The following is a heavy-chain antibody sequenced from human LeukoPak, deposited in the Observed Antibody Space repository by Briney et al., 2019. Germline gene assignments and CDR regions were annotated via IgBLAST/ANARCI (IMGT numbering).Heavy chain of an antibody. CDR1: GYCISSGYY. CDR2: IFHSGST. J-gene: IGHJ4*02. CDR3: ARSWFSTGPADY. Sequence: PSETLSLTCTVSGYCISSGYYWGWIRQPPGKGLEWIGSIFHSGSTYYNPSLKSRVTISVDTSKNQFSLKLASVTAADTAVYYCARSWFSTGPADYWGPGTLVTVSS. D-gene: IGHD6-13*01. V-gene: IGHV4-38-2*02.